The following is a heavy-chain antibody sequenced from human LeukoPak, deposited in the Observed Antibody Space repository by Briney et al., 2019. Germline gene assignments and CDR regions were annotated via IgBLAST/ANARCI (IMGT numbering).Heavy chain of an antibody. J-gene: IGHJ4*02. CDR2: INHSGST. D-gene: IGHD2-21*02. CDR1: GGSIRDTTYY. Sequence: SETLSLTCTVSGGSIRDTTYYWGWIRQPPGKGLEWIGEINHSGSTNYNPSLKSRVTISVDTSKNQFSLKLSSVTAADTAVYYCARDGSRGNLVTAPDFWGQGTLVTVSS. CDR3: ARDGSRGNLVTAPDF. V-gene: IGHV4-39*07.